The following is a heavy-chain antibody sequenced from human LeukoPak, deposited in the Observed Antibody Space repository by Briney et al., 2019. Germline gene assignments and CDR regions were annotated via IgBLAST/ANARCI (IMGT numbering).Heavy chain of an antibody. Sequence: SGPTLVNPTETLTLTCTFSGFSLSTSEVGVGWIRQPPGKALEWLALIYWNDDKRYSPSLKSRLIITKDTSKNQVVLTMTSMDPVDTATYYCAHRRAQLWLQGGGYFDYWGQGTLVTVSS. CDR2: IYWNDDK. V-gene: IGHV2-5*01. D-gene: IGHD5-18*01. J-gene: IGHJ4*02. CDR3: AHRRAQLWLQGGGYFDY. CDR1: GFSLSTSEVG.